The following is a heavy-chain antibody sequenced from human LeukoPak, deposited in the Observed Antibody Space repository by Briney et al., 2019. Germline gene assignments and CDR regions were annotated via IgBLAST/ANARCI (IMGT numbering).Heavy chain of an antibody. CDR2: IRPEGTTT. D-gene: IGHD3-9*01. V-gene: IGHV3-74*03. CDR3: ARDLDWILFDY. J-gene: IGHJ4*02. CDR1: GFTFSTYW. Sequence: GGSLSLSCAASGFTFSTYWMHWVRQAPGKGLVWVSRIRPEGTTTAYADSVKGRFTISRDNAKNTLFLQMNSLSAEDTAVYYCARDLDWILFDYWGQGTLVTVSS.